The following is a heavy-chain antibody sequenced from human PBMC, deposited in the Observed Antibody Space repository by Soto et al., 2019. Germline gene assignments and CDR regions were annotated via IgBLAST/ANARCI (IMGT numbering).Heavy chain of an antibody. V-gene: IGHV4-4*09. J-gene: IGHJ6*03. CDR1: GDSVRNQY. Sequence: SETLSLTCTVSGDSVRNQYWSWIRRPPGRGLEWIGYIYRSGSTKYNPSLKSRLTISVDTSKNQFSLKLSSVTAADTAVYYCARTLDYGHMDVWGKGTTVTVS. D-gene: IGHD3-16*01. CDR2: IYRSGST. CDR3: ARTLDYGHMDV.